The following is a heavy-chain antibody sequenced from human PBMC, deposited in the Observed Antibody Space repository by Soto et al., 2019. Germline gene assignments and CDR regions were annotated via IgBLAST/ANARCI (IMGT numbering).Heavy chain of an antibody. J-gene: IGHJ6*02. Sequence: QVQLQESGPGLVKPSETLSLTCTGSGGSVISGSYYWSWTRQPPGKGLEWVGCISDLGSGDYNPSLKSRVTISVHTSKRQFSLRLNSVTAADTAVYYCVRAHSGYDPLGMDVWGQGTTVTVSS. D-gene: IGHD5-12*01. CDR3: VRAHSGYDPLGMDV. CDR1: GGSVISGSYY. V-gene: IGHV4-61*01. CDR2: ISDLGSG.